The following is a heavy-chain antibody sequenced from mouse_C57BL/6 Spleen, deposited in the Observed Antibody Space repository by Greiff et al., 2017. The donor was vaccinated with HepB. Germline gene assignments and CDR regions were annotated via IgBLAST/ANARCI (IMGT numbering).Heavy chain of an antibody. V-gene: IGHV5-16*01. CDR2: INYDGSST. CDR3: ARDRGFPDY. CDR1: GFTFSDYY. Sequence: EVQLVESEGGLVQPGSSMKLSCTASGFTFSDYYMAWVRQVPEKGLEWVANINYDGSSTYYLDSLKSRFIISRDNAKNILYLQMSSLKSEDTATYYCARDRGFPDYWGQGTTLTVSS. J-gene: IGHJ2*01.